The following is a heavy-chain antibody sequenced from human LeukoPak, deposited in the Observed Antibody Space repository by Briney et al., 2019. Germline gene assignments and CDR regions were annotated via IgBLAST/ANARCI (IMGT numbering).Heavy chain of an antibody. CDR3: ARRVAAGGTCMGY. V-gene: IGHV1-8*01. D-gene: IGHD6-13*01. Sequence: GASVKVSCKASGYSFTSYDINWVRQATGQGLEWMGWMNPNSGNTGSAQKFQGRVTMTRNTSISTAYMELSNLRSEDTAVYYCARRVAAGGTCMGYWGQGTLVIVSS. J-gene: IGHJ4*02. CDR2: MNPNSGNT. CDR1: GYSFTSYD.